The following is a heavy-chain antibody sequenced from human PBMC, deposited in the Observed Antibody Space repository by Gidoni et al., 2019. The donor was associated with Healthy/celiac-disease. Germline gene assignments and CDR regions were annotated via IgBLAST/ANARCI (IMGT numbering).Heavy chain of an antibody. CDR1: GFTFSSYA. V-gene: IGHV3-23*01. CDR3: AKDRGGYDSPYFDY. CDR2: ISGSGGST. D-gene: IGHD5-12*01. Sequence: VQLLESGGGLVHPGGSMRLVCEASGFTFSSYAMSWVSQAPGKGLEWVSAISGSGGSTYYADSVKGRFTISRDNSKNTLYLQMNSLRAEDTAVYYCAKDRGGYDSPYFDYWGQGTLVTVSS. J-gene: IGHJ4*02.